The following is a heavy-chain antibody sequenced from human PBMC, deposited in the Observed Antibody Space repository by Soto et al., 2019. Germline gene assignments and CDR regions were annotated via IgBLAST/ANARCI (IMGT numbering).Heavy chain of an antibody. J-gene: IGHJ4*02. D-gene: IGHD6-19*01. CDR3: ASLIAVANY. CDR1: SGFISRSNW. V-gene: IGHV4-4*02. CDR2: IYHSGTT. Sequence: SEKPSLNCAGSSGFISRSNWWGWVRQPPGKGLEWIGEIYHSGTTNYNPSLKSRVTISVDKSKNQFSLKLSSVTAADTAVYYCASLIAVANYWGQGTLVTVSS.